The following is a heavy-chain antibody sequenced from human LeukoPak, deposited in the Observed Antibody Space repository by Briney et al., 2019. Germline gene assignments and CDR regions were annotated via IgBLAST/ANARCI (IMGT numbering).Heavy chain of an antibody. CDR3: AKGAYDYIEMGYFDY. Sequence: GGSLRLSCAASGFSFSNSAMNWVRQAPGKGLEWLSLIFASSGSTFYADSVKGRFTISRDNSKNTLYLQMHSLRADDTAVYYCAKGAYDYIEMGYFDYWGQGTLVTVSS. V-gene: IGHV3-23*01. D-gene: IGHD5-12*01. CDR2: IFASSGST. J-gene: IGHJ4*02. CDR1: GFSFSNSA.